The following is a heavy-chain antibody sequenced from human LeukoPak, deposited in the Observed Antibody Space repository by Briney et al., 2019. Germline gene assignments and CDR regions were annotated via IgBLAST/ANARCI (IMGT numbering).Heavy chain of an antibody. CDR2: IYHSGST. CDR3: ARDSDGRGYFDY. J-gene: IGHJ4*02. V-gene: IGHV4-38-2*02. D-gene: IGHD1-26*01. CDR1: GYSISSGYY. Sequence: PSETLSLTCAVSGYSISSGYYWGWSRQPPGKGLEWIGSIYHSGSTNYNPSLKSRVTISVDTSKNQFSLKLTSVTAADTAVYYCARDSDGRGYFDYWGQGTLVTVSS.